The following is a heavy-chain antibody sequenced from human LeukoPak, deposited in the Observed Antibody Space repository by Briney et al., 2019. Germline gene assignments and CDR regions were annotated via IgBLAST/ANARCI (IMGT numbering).Heavy chain of an antibody. J-gene: IGHJ4*02. CDR3: VGGRLPYSTGVTCYPLDY. D-gene: IGHD2-8*02. Sequence: GGSLRLSCEASGFTFSSYAMSWVRQSPGKRLEWVSGISASGDSTWHADSVRGRFTISRDNSKNTMYLQMNSLRVDDTAADFYVGGRLPYSTGVTCYPLDYWGQGTLLTVSS. V-gene: IGHV3-23*01. CDR2: ISASGDST. CDR1: GFTFSSYA.